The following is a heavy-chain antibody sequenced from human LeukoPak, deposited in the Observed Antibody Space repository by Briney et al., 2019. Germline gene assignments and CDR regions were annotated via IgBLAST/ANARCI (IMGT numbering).Heavy chain of an antibody. CDR3: AKEKYYYDSSGVFDY. Sequence: PGGSLRLSCAASGFTFSSYAMSWARQAPGKGLEWVSAISGSGGSTYYADSVKGRFTISRDNSKNTLYLQMNSMRAEDTAVYYCAKEKYYYDSSGVFDYWGQGTLVTVSS. J-gene: IGHJ4*02. CDR2: ISGSGGST. V-gene: IGHV3-23*01. CDR1: GFTFSSYA. D-gene: IGHD3-22*01.